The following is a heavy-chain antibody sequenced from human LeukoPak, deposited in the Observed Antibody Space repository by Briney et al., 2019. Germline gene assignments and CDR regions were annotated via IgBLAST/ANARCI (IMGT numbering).Heavy chain of an antibody. CDR3: ARRGIYCFSTSCHETKWDYNAMDV. D-gene: IGHD2-2*01. CDR2: IYPGDSDT. CDR1: GYSFTTYW. J-gene: IGHJ6*02. V-gene: IGHV5-51*01. Sequence: GESLKISCKGSGYSFTTYWIVWVRQMPGKGLEWMGIIYPGDSDTRYSPSFQGQVTMSVDKSISTAYLQWSSLKASDTAVYYCARRGIYCFSTSCHETKWDYNAMDVWGQGTTVTVSS.